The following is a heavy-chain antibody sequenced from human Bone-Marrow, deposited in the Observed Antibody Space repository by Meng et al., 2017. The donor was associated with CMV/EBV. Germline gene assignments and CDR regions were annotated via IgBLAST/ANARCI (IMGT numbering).Heavy chain of an antibody. V-gene: IGHV4-38-2*02. J-gene: IGHJ6*02. CDR1: GYSISSGYY. D-gene: IGHD3-3*01. CDR3: ARDRHQALYDDFWSGTKNYYYYYGMDV. Sequence: SETLSLTCTVSGYSISSGYYWGWIRQPPGKGLEWIGSIYHSGSTYYNPSLKSRVTISVDTSKNQFSLKLSSVTAADTAVYYCARDRHQALYDDFWSGTKNYYYYYGMDVWGQGTTVTVAS. CDR2: IYHSGST.